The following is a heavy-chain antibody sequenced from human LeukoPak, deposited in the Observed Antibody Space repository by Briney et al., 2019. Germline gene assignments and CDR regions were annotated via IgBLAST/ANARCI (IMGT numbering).Heavy chain of an antibody. V-gene: IGHV4-59*08. J-gene: IGHJ5*02. CDR1: GGSISSYY. Sequence: SETPSLTCTVSGGSISSYYWSWIRQPPGKGLEWIGYIYYSGSTNYNPSLKSRVTISVDTSKNQFSLKLSSVTAADTAVYYCARQVRKVRGVIQNWFDPWGQGTLVTVSS. CDR2: IYYSGST. D-gene: IGHD3-10*01. CDR3: ARQVRKVRGVIQNWFDP.